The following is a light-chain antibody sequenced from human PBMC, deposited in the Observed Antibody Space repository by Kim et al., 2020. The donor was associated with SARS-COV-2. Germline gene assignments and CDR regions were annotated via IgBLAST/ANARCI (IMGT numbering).Light chain of an antibody. CDR1: QSINSW. CDR2: RAS. J-gene: IGKJ1*01. V-gene: IGKV1-39*01. CDR3: QQSYTFPRT. Sequence: ASVGDRVTITGRASQSINSWLNWYQQKPGKAPHLMIYRASTLKSGVPPRFSGSASGTDFSLTISSLQPEDFATYYCQQSYTFPRTFGQGTKVDIK.